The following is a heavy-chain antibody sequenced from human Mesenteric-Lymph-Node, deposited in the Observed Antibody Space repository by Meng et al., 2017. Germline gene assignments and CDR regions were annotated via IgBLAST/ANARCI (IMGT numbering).Heavy chain of an antibody. V-gene: IGHV4-30-4*01. D-gene: IGHD1-26*01. CDR1: SGSISSGDYY. Sequence: QGQLQESGPGLVKPSPPLSLTCTVSSGSISSGDYYWSWIRQPPGKGLELIGHIYYSGSTSYNPSLKSRVDISGDTSNKQFSLKLTSVTAADTAVYYCARSPYSGSALPFFDYWGQGSLVTVFS. CDR2: IYYSGST. J-gene: IGHJ4*02. CDR3: ARSPYSGSALPFFDY.